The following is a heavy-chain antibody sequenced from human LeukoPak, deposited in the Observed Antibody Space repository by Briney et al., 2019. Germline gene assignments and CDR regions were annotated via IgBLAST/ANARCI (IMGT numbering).Heavy chain of an antibody. D-gene: IGHD6-25*01. CDR2: INPNSGGT. CDR1: GYTFTDYY. J-gene: IGHJ4*02. V-gene: IGHV1-2*02. CDR3: ARHPGILWSSGYDY. Sequence: GASVKVSCKASGYTFTDYYMHWVRQAPGQGLEWMGWINPNSGGTNFAQKFQGRVTMTRDTSISTAYMKLSSVTAADTAVYYCARHPGILWSSGYDYWGQGTLVTVSS.